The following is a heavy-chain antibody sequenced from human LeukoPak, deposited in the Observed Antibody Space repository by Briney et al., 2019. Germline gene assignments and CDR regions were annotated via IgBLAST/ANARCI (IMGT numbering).Heavy chain of an antibody. CDR1: GFTFSSYW. V-gene: IGHV3-74*01. CDR2: INSDGSST. CDR3: ARDAHYVTYYYGSGSYYYYYYMDV. J-gene: IGHJ6*03. D-gene: IGHD3-10*01. Sequence: QPGGSLRLSRAASGFTFSSYWMHWVRQAPGKGLVWVSRINSDGSSTSYADSVKGRFTISRDNAKNTLYLQMNSLRAEDTAVYYCARDAHYVTYYYGSGSYYYYYYMDVWGKGTTVTVSS.